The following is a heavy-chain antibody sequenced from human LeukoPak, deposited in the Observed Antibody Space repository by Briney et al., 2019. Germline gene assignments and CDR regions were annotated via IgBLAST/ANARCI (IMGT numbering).Heavy chain of an antibody. Sequence: GGSLRLSCAAPGFTFSIYSMNWVRQAPGKGLEWVSYITRSGSARYYADSVKGRFTISRDNAKNSLYLQMNSLRAEDTAVYYCATQWELHPAFWGQGTLVTVSS. CDR3: ATQWELHPAF. V-gene: IGHV3-48*01. D-gene: IGHD1-26*01. J-gene: IGHJ4*02. CDR2: ITRSGSAR. CDR1: GFTFSIYS.